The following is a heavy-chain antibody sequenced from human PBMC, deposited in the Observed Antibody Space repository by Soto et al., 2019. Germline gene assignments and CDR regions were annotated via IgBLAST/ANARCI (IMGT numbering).Heavy chain of an antibody. Sequence: GGSLRLSCAASGFTCSSYSMSWVRQAPGKGLEWVSSISSSSSYIYYAYSVKGRFTISRDNAKNSLYLQMNSLRAEDTAVYYCAREINYYGMDVWGQGTTVTVSS. CDR1: GFTCSSYS. J-gene: IGHJ6*02. CDR3: AREINYYGMDV. CDR2: ISSSSSYI. V-gene: IGHV3-21*01.